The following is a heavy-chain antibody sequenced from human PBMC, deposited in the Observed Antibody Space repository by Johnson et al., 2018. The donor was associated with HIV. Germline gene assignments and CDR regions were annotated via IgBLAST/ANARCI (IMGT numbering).Heavy chain of an antibody. J-gene: IGHJ3*02. V-gene: IGHV3-66*01. Sequence: MLLVESGGGLVQPGGSLRLSCAVSGFTVISNYMTWVRQAPGKGLEWVSVLYSGGSTYYTDSVKGRFTISRDNSKNTLYLQMNSLRAEDTAVSFCARDPCTGASCLPGAFDSWGQGTLVTVSS. CDR2: LYSGGST. CDR1: GFTVISNY. D-gene: IGHD2-15*01. CDR3: ARDPCTGASCLPGAFDS.